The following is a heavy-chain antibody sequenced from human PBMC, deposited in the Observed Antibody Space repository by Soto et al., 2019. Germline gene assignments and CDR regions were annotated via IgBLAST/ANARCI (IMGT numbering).Heavy chain of an antibody. CDR2: IKSKTDGGTT. CDR1: GFTFTNAW. CDR3: TTDRYCSGGSCYSED. D-gene: IGHD2-15*01. Sequence: EVQLVESGGGLVKPGGSLRLSCAASGFTFTNAWMNWVRQAPGKGLEWVGRIKSKTDGGTTDYAAPVRGRFTISTDDSKNTLYLQMNSLKTEDTAVYYCTTDRYCSGGSCYSEDWGQGTLVTVSS. V-gene: IGHV3-15*07. J-gene: IGHJ4*02.